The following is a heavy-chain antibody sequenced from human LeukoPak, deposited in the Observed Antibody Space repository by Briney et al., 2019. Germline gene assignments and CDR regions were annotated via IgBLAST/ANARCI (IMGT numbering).Heavy chain of an antibody. D-gene: IGHD5-12*01. V-gene: IGHV3-33*01. Sequence: GGSLRLSCAASGFTFSSYGMHWVRQAPGKGLEWVAVIWYDGSNKYYADSVKGRFTISRDNSKNTLYLQMSSLRAEDTAVYYCARDRSIVATIEAADYWGQGTLVTVSS. CDR1: GFTFSSYG. CDR3: ARDRSIVATIEAADY. CDR2: IWYDGSNK. J-gene: IGHJ4*02.